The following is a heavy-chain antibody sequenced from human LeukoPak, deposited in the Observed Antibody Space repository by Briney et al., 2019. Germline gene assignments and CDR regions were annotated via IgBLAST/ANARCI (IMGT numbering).Heavy chain of an antibody. D-gene: IGHD6-13*01. J-gene: IGHJ4*02. Sequence: GGSLILAWAPSGFTFSSYAMSWVRQAPGKGLEWVSAISGSGGSTYYADSGKGRFTISRDNSKNTLYLQMNSLRAEDTAVYYCAKDSGQQQLVPQDYWGQGTLVTVSS. CDR2: ISGSGGST. CDR3: AKDSGQQQLVPQDY. CDR1: GFTFSSYA. V-gene: IGHV3-23*01.